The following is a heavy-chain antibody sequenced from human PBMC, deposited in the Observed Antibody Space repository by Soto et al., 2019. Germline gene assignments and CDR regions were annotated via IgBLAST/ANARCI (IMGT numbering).Heavy chain of an antibody. CDR3: ARGKHTISEGRWFEP. CDR2: INPNSGGT. CDR1: GYTFTGYY. Sequence: ASVKVSCKASGYTFTGYYMHWVRQAPGQGLEWMGWINPNSGGTNYAQKFQGRVTMTRDTSISTAYMELSRLRSDDTAVYYCARGKHTISEGRWFEPWGQGTLVSVSS. J-gene: IGHJ5*02. V-gene: IGHV1-2*02. D-gene: IGHD3-3*01.